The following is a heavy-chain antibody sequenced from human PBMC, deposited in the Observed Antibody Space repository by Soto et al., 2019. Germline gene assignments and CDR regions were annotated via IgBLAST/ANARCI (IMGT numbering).Heavy chain of an antibody. CDR1: GDSISNGDYF. J-gene: IGHJ4*02. CDR3: ASRYRY. CDR2: IDSSGST. V-gene: IGHV4-30-4*01. D-gene: IGHD3-16*02. Sequence: LSLTCTVSGDSISNGDYFWSWIRQPPGRGLEWIGYIDSSGSTYYNPSLKSRLTISVDTSKNQFSLRLTSVTAADTAVYYCASRYRYWGQGILVTVSS.